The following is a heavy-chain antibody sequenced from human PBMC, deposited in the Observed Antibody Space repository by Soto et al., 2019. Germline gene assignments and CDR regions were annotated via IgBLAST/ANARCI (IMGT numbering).Heavy chain of an antibody. CDR3: ARHIVVVVPDTLAYYYYMAV. CDR1: GYSFSSYW. D-gene: IGHD2-15*01. CDR2: IYPGDSDT. Sequence: PGESLKISCKGSGYSFSSYWFGWLRQMPGKGLEWMGIIYPGDSDTRYSPSFQGQVTISADKSISTAYLQWSSLKASDTAMYYCARHIVVVVPDTLAYYYYMAVRGKGTTVTVSS. J-gene: IGHJ6*03. V-gene: IGHV5-51*01.